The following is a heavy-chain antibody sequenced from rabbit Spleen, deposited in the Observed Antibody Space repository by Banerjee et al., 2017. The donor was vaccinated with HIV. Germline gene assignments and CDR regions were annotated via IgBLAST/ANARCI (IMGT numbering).Heavy chain of an antibody. CDR2: IDTNNGDT. CDR3: ARDTSSSFSSYGMDL. J-gene: IGHJ6*01. CDR1: GFAFSSNYY. Sequence: QSLEESGGDLVKPGASLTLTCAASGFAFSSNYYICWVRPAPGKGLEWIACIDTNNGDTDYANWPKGRFTISKTSSTTVTLQMTSLTAADTATYFCARDTSSSFSSYGMDLWGPGTLVTVS. D-gene: IGHD1-1*01. V-gene: IGHV1S40*01.